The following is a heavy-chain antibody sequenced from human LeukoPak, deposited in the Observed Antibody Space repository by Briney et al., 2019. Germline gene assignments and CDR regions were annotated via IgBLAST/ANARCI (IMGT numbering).Heavy chain of an antibody. V-gene: IGHV4-4*02. Sequence: MASETLSLTCAVSGGSISSSNWWSWVRQPPGKGLEWIGEIYHSGSTNYNPSLKSRVTISVDKSKNQFSLELSSVTAADTAVYYCARDQLGILTGYSAWGQGTLVTVSS. J-gene: IGHJ5*02. CDR2: IYHSGST. CDR3: ARDQLGILTGYSA. CDR1: GGSISSSNW. D-gene: IGHD3-9*01.